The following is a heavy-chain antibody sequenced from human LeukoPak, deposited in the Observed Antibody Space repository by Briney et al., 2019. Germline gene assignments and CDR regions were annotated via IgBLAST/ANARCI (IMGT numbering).Heavy chain of an antibody. J-gene: IGHJ4*02. CDR1: GFTFSSYA. CDR3: TTRTYYYDRSGAYSDY. D-gene: IGHD3-22*01. V-gene: IGHV3-15*01. Sequence: GGSLRLSCAASGFTFSSYAMSWVRQAPGEGLEWVGRIKSKTDGGTTDYAAAVKGRFTISRDDSKNTLYLQMNSLKTEDTAVYYCTTRTYYYDRSGAYSDYWGQGTLVTVSS. CDR2: IKSKTDGGTT.